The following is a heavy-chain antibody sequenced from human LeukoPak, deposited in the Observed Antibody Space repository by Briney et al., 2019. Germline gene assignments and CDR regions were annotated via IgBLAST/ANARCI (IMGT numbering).Heavy chain of an antibody. CDR3: AKNSGPFDY. CDR2: ISSSGGST. J-gene: IGHJ4*02. V-gene: IGHV3-23*01. D-gene: IGHD1-26*01. CDR1: GFTFNTYT. Sequence: GGSLRLSCAASGFTFNTYTMNWVRQAPGKGLEWVSSISSSGGSTYYADSVKGRFTISRDNSKNTLYLQMNSLRAEDTAVYYCAKNSGPFDYWGQGTLVTVSS.